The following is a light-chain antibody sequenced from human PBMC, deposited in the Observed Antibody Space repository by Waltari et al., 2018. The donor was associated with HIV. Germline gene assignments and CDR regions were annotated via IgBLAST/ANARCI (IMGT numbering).Light chain of an antibody. Sequence: QSALTQPRSVSGSPGQSVTISCTGTSSDVGGYNYVSWYQHHPGKAPKFMIYDVNKRPSGVPARFSGSKSGNTASLTISGLHAEDEADYYCCSYADNYPVVFGGGTKLTVL. CDR2: DVN. J-gene: IGLJ2*01. CDR1: SSDVGGYNY. CDR3: CSYADNYPVV. V-gene: IGLV2-11*01.